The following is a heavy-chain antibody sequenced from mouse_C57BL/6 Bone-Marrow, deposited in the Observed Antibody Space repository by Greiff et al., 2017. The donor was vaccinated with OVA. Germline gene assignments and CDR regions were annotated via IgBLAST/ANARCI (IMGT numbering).Heavy chain of an antibody. CDR3: ARRTIYFDY. J-gene: IGHJ2*01. Sequence: EVHLVESGGGLVKPGGSLKLSCAASGFTFSSYAMSWVRQTPEKRLEWVATISDGGSYTYYPDNVKGRFTISRANAKNNLYLQMSHLKSEDTAMYYCARRTIYFDYWGQGTTLTVSS. V-gene: IGHV5-4*01. CDR2: ISDGGSYT. D-gene: IGHD1-1*02. CDR1: GFTFSSYA.